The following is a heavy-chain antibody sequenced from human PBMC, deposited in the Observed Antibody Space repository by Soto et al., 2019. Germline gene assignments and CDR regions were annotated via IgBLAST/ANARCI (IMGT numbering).Heavy chain of an antibody. CDR2: IYYSGST. J-gene: IGHJ4*02. CDR3: ARGQVVAAQH. D-gene: IGHD2-15*01. Sequence: SETLSLTCTVPGGSVSSGSYYWSWIRQPPGKGLEWIGYIYYSGSTNYNPSLKSRVTISVDTSKNQFSLKLSSVTAADTAVYYCARGQVVAAQHWGQGTLVTVSS. CDR1: GGSVSSGSYY. V-gene: IGHV4-61*01.